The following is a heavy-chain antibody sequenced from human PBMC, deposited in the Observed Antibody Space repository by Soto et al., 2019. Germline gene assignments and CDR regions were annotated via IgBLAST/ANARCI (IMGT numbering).Heavy chain of an antibody. V-gene: IGHV4-59*08. CDR3: ARQIDYGDLVFDY. CDR2: IYYSGST. D-gene: IGHD4-17*01. CDR1: GGSISSYY. Sequence: QVQLQESGPGLVKPSETLSLTCTVSGGSISSYYWSWIRQPPGKGLEWIGYIYYSGSTNYNPSLKSRVTISVDTSKNQFSLKLSSVTAADTAVYYCARQIDYGDLVFDYWGQGTLVTVSS. J-gene: IGHJ4*02.